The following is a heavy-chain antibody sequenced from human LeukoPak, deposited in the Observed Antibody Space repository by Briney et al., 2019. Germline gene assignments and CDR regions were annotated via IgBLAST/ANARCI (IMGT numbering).Heavy chain of an antibody. Sequence: ASVKVSCKASGYTFTSYDINWVRQTTGQGLEWMGWMNPNSGNTGYAQKFQGRVTITRNTSISTAYMELSSLRSEDTAVYYCARGWIAAAGKVLRYWGQGTLVTVSS. D-gene: IGHD6-13*01. CDR2: MNPNSGNT. J-gene: IGHJ4*02. V-gene: IGHV1-8*03. CDR1: GYTFTSYD. CDR3: ARGWIAAAGKVLRY.